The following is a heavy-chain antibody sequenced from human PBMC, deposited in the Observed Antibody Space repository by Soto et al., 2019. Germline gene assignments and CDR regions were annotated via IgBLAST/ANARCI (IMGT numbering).Heavy chain of an antibody. CDR2: IYYSGST. Sequence: SETLSLTCTVSGGSISSYYWSWIRQPPGKGLEWIGYIYYSGSTNYNPSLKSRVTISVDTSKNQFSLKLSSVTAADTAVYYCARVARFGEFDFDYWGQGTLVTVSS. D-gene: IGHD3-10*01. CDR1: GGSISSYY. V-gene: IGHV4-59*01. J-gene: IGHJ4*02. CDR3: ARVARFGEFDFDY.